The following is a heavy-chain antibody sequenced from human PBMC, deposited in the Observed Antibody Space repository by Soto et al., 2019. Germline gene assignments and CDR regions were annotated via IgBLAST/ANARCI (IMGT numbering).Heavy chain of an antibody. CDR1: GFTFSSYA. J-gene: IGHJ6*03. V-gene: IGHV3-23*01. Sequence: GGSLRLSCAASGFTFSSYAMSWVRQAPGKGLEWVSAISGSGGSTYYADSVKGRFTISRDNSKNTLYLQMNSLRAEDTAVYYCSGWYHYYYYMDVWGKGTTVTVSS. CDR3: SGWYHYYYYMDV. D-gene: IGHD6-19*01. CDR2: ISGSGGST.